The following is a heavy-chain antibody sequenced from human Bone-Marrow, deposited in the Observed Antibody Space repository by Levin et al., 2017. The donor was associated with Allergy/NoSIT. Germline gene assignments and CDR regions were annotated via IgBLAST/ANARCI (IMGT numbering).Heavy chain of an antibody. J-gene: IGHJ4*02. Sequence: GESLKISCAASGFTFRTYAMSWVRQAPGKGLEWLSGISGSGAGTFYADSVKGRFNISKDNPKNMVYLQLNSLRVEDTAVYYCAKVGSGWFRNKLDSWGQGTLVTVSS. CDR3: AKVGSGWFRNKLDS. V-gene: IGHV3-23*01. D-gene: IGHD6-19*01. CDR2: ISGSGAGT. CDR1: GFTFRTYA.